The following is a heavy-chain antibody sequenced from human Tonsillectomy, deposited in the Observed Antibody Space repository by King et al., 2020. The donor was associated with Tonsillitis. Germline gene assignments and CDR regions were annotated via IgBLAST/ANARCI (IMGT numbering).Heavy chain of an antibody. CDR3: ARWVRGYSDGDVYWYFEL. V-gene: IGHV3-7*03. CDR2: IKQDGSEK. CDR1: GFTFSSYW. Sequence: VQLVESGGGLVQPGGSLRLSCAASGFTFSSYWMSWVRQAPGKGLEWVANIKQDGSEKYYVDSVKGRFTISRDNAKNSLYLQMNSLRAEDTAVYYCARWVRGYSDGDVYWYFELWGRGTLVTVSS. J-gene: IGHJ2*01. D-gene: IGHD5-18*01.